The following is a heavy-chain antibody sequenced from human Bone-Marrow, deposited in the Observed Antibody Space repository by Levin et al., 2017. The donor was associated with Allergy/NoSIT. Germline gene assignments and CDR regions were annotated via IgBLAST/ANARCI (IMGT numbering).Heavy chain of an antibody. V-gene: IGHV3-23*01. J-gene: IGHJ4*02. Sequence: QPGGSLRLSCVASGFSLSAYAMSWVRQAPGKGLEWVSSMSASGRTTYYADSVKGRFTISRDNLQNTLSLEMNTLRGEDTALYYCAKEERSLHFDFWGQGTLVTVSS. D-gene: IGHD5/OR15-5a*01. CDR1: GFSLSAYA. CDR3: AKEERSLHFDF. CDR2: MSASGRTT.